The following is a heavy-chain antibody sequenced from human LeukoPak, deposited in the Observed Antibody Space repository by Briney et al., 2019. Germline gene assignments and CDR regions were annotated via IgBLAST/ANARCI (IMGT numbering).Heavy chain of an antibody. J-gene: IGHJ6*02. CDR2: TSAHSGNT. Sequence: ASVKVPCKASGYTFSSYGINWVRQAPGQGLELMGGTSAHSGNTNYAQKLHDRVTMTTDTSTNTAYMELRSLRSDDTAVYYCASPSSAILEWSAYYYYGMDVWGQGTTVTVSS. D-gene: IGHD3-3*01. CDR3: ASPSSAILEWSAYYYYGMDV. CDR1: GYTFSSYG. V-gene: IGHV1-18*01.